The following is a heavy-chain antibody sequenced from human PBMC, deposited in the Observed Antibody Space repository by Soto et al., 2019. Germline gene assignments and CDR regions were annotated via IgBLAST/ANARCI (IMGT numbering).Heavy chain of an antibody. V-gene: IGHV3-30-3*01. J-gene: IGHJ6*02. CDR2: ISYDGSNK. D-gene: IGHD2-2*01. CDR1: AFTFSSYA. CDR3: ARDRGCSGTSCYDGMDV. Sequence: GGSLRLSCAASAFTFSSYAMHWVRQAPGKGLEWVAVISYDGSNKYYADSVKGRLTISRDNSKNTLYLQMNSLRVEDTAVYYCARDRGCSGTSCYDGMDVWGQGTTVTVSS.